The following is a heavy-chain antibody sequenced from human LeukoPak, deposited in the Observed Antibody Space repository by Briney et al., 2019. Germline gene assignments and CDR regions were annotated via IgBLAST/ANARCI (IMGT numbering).Heavy chain of an antibody. D-gene: IGHD6-19*01. CDR1: GSTFTSYG. CDR3: ARDLSIAVAGQGGY. J-gene: IGHJ4*02. CDR2: ISGYNGNT. Sequence: GASVKLSCKASGSTFTSYGISWVREAPGQGLEWKGWISGYNGNTNYAQKLQGRVTMTTDTSTSTAYMELRSLRSDDTAVYFCARDLSIAVAGQGGYWGQGTLVTVSS. V-gene: IGHV1-18*01.